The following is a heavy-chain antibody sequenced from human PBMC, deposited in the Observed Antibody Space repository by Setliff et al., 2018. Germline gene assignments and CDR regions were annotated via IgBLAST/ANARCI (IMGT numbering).Heavy chain of an antibody. CDR2: IHAGSSNT. J-gene: IGHJ6*03. CDR1: GHSFSSNA. Sequence: ASVKVSCKASGHSFSSNAFHWVRQAPGQTLEWMGWIHAGSSNTLYAQKVQGRVTMTTDKSTSTAYMELKSLKSDDTAMYFCARGVAGASPNYYYMDAWGRGTTVTVS. V-gene: IGHV1-3*01. D-gene: IGHD6-19*01. CDR3: ARGVAGASPNYYYMDA.